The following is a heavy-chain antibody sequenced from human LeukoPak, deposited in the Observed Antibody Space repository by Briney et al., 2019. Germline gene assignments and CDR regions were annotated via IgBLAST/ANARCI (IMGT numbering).Heavy chain of an antibody. D-gene: IGHD2-21*01. V-gene: IGHV4-39*01. CDR1: GGSISRSYDY. CDR2: IYYSGNT. J-gene: IGHJ5*02. Sequence: SETLSLTCSVSGGSISRSYDYWGWIRQPPGKGLEWIGTIYYSGNTFYHPSLKSRVTISVDTSINHFSLTLTSLTAADTAVYFCSRHEHKAFAGDTWGQGTLVTASS. CDR3: SRHEHKAFAGDT.